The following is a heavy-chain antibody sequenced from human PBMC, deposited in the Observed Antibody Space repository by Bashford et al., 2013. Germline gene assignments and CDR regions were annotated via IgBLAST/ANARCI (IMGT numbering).Heavy chain of an antibody. CDR3: ARYCSGGSCYLETSGYYYGMDV. CDR1: GGTFSSYA. CDR2: IIPIFGTA. D-gene: IGHD2-15*01. V-gene: IGHV1-69*13. J-gene: IGHJ6*02. Sequence: SVKVSCKASGGTFSSYAISWVRQAPGQGLEWMGGIIPIFGTANYAQKFQGRVTITADESTSTAYMELSSLRSEDTAVYYCARYCSGGSCYLETSGYYYGMDVWGQGTTVTVSS.